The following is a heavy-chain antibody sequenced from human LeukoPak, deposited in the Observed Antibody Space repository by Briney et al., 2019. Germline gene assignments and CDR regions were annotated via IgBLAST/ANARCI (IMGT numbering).Heavy chain of an antibody. V-gene: IGHV1-46*01. D-gene: IGHD1-26*01. CDR1: GYTFTICY. CDR3: ATAPPSGTYYYFDY. Sequence: ASVKVSCTASGYTFTICYMHWMRQAPGQGLEWMGIINPTNGATSYAQKFQGRVTMTRDTSTSTVYMELSRLRSEDTAVYYCATAPPSGTYYYFDYWGQGTLVTVSS. J-gene: IGHJ4*02. CDR2: INPTNGAT.